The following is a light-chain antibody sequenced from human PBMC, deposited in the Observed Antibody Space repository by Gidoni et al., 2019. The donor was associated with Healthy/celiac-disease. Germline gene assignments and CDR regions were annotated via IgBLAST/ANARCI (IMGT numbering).Light chain of an antibody. J-gene: IGKJ4*01. V-gene: IGKV3D-20*01. CDR2: YAS. CDR1: QSVSSSY. CDR3: QQYGSSPELT. Sequence: EIELTQSPATLSLSQGERATLYCGASQSVSSSYLAWYQQKPGLAPRLLISYASSRATGIPDRFSGSGSVTDFTLTISRLEPEEFAVYYCQQYGSSPELTFXGXTKVEIK.